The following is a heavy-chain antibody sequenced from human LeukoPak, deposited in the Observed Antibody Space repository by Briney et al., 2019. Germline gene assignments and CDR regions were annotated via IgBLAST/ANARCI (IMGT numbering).Heavy chain of an antibody. D-gene: IGHD3-3*01. CDR3: ARCASGYYDFWSGYYAFDI. Sequence: ASVKVSCKASGYTFTSYYMHWVRQAPGQGLEWMGIINPSGGSTSYAQKFQGRVTMTRDTSISTAYMELSRLRSDDTAVYYCARCASGYYDFWSGYYAFDIWGQGTMVTVSS. J-gene: IGHJ3*02. CDR1: GYTFTSYY. CDR2: INPSGGST. V-gene: IGHV1-46*01.